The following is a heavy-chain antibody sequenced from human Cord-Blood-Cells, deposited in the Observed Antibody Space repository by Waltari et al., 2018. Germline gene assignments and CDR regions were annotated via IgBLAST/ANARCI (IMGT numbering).Heavy chain of an antibody. CDR1: GYTFTVYY. J-gene: IGHJ2*01. Sequence: QVQLVQSGAEVKKPGASVKVSCKASGYTFTVYYMHWVRQAPGQGLEWMGWINPNSGGTNYAQKFQGWVTMTRDTSISTAYMELSRLRSDDTAVYYCARATLRGSGSSWYFDLWGRGTLVTVSS. CDR2: INPNSGGT. V-gene: IGHV1-2*04. D-gene: IGHD3-10*01. CDR3: ARATLRGSGSSWYFDL.